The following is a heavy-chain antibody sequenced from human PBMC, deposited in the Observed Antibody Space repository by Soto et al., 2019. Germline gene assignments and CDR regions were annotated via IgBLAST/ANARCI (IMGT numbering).Heavy chain of an antibody. D-gene: IGHD6-19*01. V-gene: IGHV3-30*18. J-gene: IGHJ4*02. CDR3: AKGGRQWLVTSDFNY. CDR2: VSHDGRNT. CDR1: GFTFSDYA. Sequence: VQLVESGGGVVQPGRSLRLSCAASGFTFSDYAMHWVRRAPGKGLEWVAVVSHDGRNTHYADSVKGRFTISRDSSKNTVSLEMTSLRAEDTAVYDCAKGGRQWLVTSDFNYLSQAALVTVSS.